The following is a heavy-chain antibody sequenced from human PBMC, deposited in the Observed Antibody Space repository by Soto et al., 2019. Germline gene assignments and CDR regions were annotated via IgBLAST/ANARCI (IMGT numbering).Heavy chain of an antibody. V-gene: IGHV4-59*01. CDR3: ARDVLSGYYRRHDAFAI. CDR2: IYYSGST. Sequence: PSETLSLTCTVSGGSISSYYWSWIRQPPGKGLEWIGYIYYSGSTNYNPSLKSRVTISVDTSKNQFSLKLSSVTAADTAVYYCARDVLSGYYRRHDAFAIWGQGTLVTVSS. CDR1: GGSISSYY. J-gene: IGHJ3*02. D-gene: IGHD3-3*01.